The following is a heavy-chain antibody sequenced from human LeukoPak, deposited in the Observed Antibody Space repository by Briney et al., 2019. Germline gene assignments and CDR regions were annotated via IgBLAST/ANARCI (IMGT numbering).Heavy chain of an antibody. CDR3: ARVAGRDGGYYFDY. Sequence: GGSLRLSCAASGFTFSSYGMHWVRQAPGKGLEWVAVIWYDGSNKYYADSVKGRLTISRDNSKNTLYLQMNSLRAEDTAVYYCARVAGRDGGYYFDYWGQGTLVTVSS. J-gene: IGHJ4*02. V-gene: IGHV3-33*01. CDR2: IWYDGSNK. CDR1: GFTFSSYG. D-gene: IGHD4-23*01.